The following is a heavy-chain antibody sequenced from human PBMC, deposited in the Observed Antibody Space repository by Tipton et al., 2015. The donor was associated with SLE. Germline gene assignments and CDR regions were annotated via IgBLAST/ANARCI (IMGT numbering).Heavy chain of an antibody. Sequence: GSLRLSCAASGFTFSSHAMNWVRQAPGKGLEWVSSINGGGDSTYYADSVKGRFTISRDNSKNTLYLQMNSLRAEDTGVYYCAKDRDNRPSYDSFDMWGRGTMVTVSS. J-gene: IGHJ3*02. D-gene: IGHD1-14*01. V-gene: IGHV3-23*01. CDR3: AKDRDNRPSYDSFDM. CDR1: GFTFSSHA. CDR2: INGGGDST.